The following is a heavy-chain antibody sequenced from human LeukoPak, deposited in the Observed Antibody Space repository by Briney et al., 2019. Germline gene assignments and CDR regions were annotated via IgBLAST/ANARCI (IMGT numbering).Heavy chain of an antibody. CDR3: ARGRYTYYYDSSGYYPFDY. V-gene: IGHV4-39*07. J-gene: IGHJ4*02. Sequence: SETLSLTCTLSLGSISSSSSYEGWIRQPPGKGLEWIGSIYYSGRTYYNPSLKSRVNVSVDTSKNQFSLKLSSVTAADTAVYDCARGRYTYYYDSSGYYPFDYWGQGTLVTVSS. CDR1: LGSISSSSSY. CDR2: IYYSGRT. D-gene: IGHD3-22*01.